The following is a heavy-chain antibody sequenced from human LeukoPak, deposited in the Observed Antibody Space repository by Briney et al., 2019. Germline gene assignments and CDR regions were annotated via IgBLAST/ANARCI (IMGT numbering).Heavy chain of an antibody. J-gene: IGHJ4*01. CDR2: IYSGGST. CDR1: GFTVSSNY. D-gene: IGHD5-12*01. Sequence: HPGGSLRLSCAASGFTVSSNYMSWVRQAPGKGLEWVSVIYSGGSTYYADSVKGRFTISRDNAKNSLYLQMNSLRAEDTALYYCAKDSGYSAKGIDYWGQEPWSPSPQ. CDR3: AKDSGYSAKGIDY. V-gene: IGHV3-53*05.